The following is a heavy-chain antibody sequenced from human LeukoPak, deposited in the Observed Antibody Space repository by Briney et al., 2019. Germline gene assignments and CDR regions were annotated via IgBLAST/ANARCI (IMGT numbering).Heavy chain of an antibody. Sequence: GGSLRLSCAASGFTFSSYAMHWVRQAPGKGLEWVALISHDGSNKYYADSVKGRFTISRDNSKNTLYLQMNSLRAEDTAVYYCAKCHSSSWYYYYYYMDVWGKGTTVTVSS. CDR3: AKCHSSSWYYYYYYMDV. D-gene: IGHD6-13*01. CDR1: GFTFSSYA. CDR2: ISHDGSNK. J-gene: IGHJ6*03. V-gene: IGHV3-30-3*01.